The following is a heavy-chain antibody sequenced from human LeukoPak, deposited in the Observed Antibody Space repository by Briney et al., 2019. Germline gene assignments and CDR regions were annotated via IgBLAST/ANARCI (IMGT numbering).Heavy chain of an antibody. J-gene: IGHJ4*02. CDR2: IKSKTDGGTT. CDR1: GFTFSNAW. D-gene: IGHD3-22*01. V-gene: IGHV3-15*07. Sequence: KTGGSLRLSCAASGFTFSNAWMNWVRQAPGKGLEWVGRIKSKTDGGTTDYAAPVKGRFTISRDDSKNTLYLQMNSLKTEDTAVYYCSTTYYYDSSKGYWGQGTLVTVSS. CDR3: STTYYYDSSKGY.